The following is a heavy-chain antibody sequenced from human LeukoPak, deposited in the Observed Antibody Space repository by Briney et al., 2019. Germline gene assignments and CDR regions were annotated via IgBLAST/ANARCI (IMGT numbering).Heavy chain of an antibody. D-gene: IGHD6-6*01. CDR2: IYHSGST. CDR3: ARESGSYSSSYRFDS. CDR1: GYSISSGYY. V-gene: IGHV4-38-2*02. Sequence: KPSETLSLTCTVSGYSISSGYYWGWIRQPPGKGLEWIGSIYHSGSTYYNPSLKSRVTISVDTSKNQFSLKLSSVTAADTAVYYCARESGSYSSSYRFDSWGQGTLVTVSS. J-gene: IGHJ4*02.